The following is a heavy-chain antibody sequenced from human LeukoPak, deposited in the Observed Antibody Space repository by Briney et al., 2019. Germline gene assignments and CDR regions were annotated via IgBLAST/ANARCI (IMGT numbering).Heavy chain of an antibody. V-gene: IGHV3-23*01. CDR3: AKGREWVVVPAALDV. CDR1: GGSISSYY. D-gene: IGHD2-2*01. Sequence: PSETLSLTCTVSGGSISSYYWSWIRQPPGKGLEWVSAISGSSSTTFYADSVKGRFTISRDNSMDTLFLQMNSLRAEDTAVYYCAKGREWVVVPAALDVWGQGTTVTVSS. J-gene: IGHJ6*02. CDR2: ISGSSSTT.